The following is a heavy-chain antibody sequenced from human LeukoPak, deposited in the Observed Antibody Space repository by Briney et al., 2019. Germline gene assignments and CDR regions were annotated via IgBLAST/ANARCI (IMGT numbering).Heavy chain of an antibody. CDR3: ARGLGSSWYGRT. D-gene: IGHD6-13*01. Sequence: GSLRLSCSVAASGFSISHYAMNWVRQAPGKGLEWIGSIYYSGSTYYNPSLKSRVTISVDTSKNQFSLKLSSVTAADTAVYYCARGLGSSWYGRTWGQGTLVTVSS. CDR2: IYYSGST. CDR1: ASGFSISHYA. J-gene: IGHJ5*02. V-gene: IGHV4-39*07.